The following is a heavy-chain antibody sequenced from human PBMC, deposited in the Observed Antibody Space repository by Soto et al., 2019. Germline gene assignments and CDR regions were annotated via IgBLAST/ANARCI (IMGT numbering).Heavy chain of an antibody. CDR1: GFTFNSYA. V-gene: IGHV3-23*01. Sequence: EVQLLESGGGLVQPGGSLRLSCGGSGFTFNSYAMTWVRQAPGKGLEWVSAISGSGGTTYNANSVKGRFPISRDQSKDTLYLQMNSLSAEDTAIYYWAKDRHYGSGTYSDSYLDYWGQGALVTVSS. J-gene: IGHJ4*02. CDR2: ISGSGGTT. D-gene: IGHD3-10*01. CDR3: AKDRHYGSGTYSDSYLDY.